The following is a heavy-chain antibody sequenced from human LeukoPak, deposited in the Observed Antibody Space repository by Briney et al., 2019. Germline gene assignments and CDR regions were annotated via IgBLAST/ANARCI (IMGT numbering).Heavy chain of an antibody. J-gene: IGHJ6*02. CDR1: GFTFSSYA. V-gene: IGHV3-30-3*01. D-gene: IGHD2-15*01. Sequence: GGSLRLSCAASGFTFSSYAMSWVRQAPGKGLEWVAASSFDETNKFYADSVKGRFSISRDNSKNTVYLEMDRLSVEDTATYFCAKDVVASYWYFDGMDVWGQGTTVAVSS. CDR2: SSFDETNK. CDR3: AKDVVASYWYFDGMDV.